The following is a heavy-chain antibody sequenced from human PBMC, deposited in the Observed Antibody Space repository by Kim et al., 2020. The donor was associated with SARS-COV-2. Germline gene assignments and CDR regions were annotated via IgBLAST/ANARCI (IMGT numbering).Heavy chain of an antibody. Sequence: SETLSLTCTVSGGSINYYWGWIRQPPGKGLEWIGYIYYSGSPDYNPSLKSRVTISVDMSKKEFSLTLTSVTAADTAVYYCARGEQWQDFDYWGQGTLVTVSS. CDR3: ARGEQWQDFDY. D-gene: IGHD6-19*01. CDR1: GGSINYY. J-gene: IGHJ4*02. CDR2: IYYSGSP. V-gene: IGHV4-59*13.